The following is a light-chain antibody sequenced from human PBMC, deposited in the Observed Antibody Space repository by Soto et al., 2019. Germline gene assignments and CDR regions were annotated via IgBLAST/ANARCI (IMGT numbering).Light chain of an antibody. CDR3: MQGTHWPLT. CDR1: QSLLYMDGNID. Sequence: EVAMTQSPHSLTVTRGQAASISCTSSQSLLYMDGNIDLNWFQQRPGQSPRRXIYKVSKRDSGVPDRFSGSGSGTDFTLKISRGEAEDVGGYYCMQGTHWPLTFGQGTRLEIK. J-gene: IGKJ5*01. V-gene: IGKV2-30*01. CDR2: KVS.